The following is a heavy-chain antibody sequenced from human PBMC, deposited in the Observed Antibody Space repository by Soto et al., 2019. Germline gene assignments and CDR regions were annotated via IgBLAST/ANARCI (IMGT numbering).Heavy chain of an antibody. V-gene: IGHV4-39*01. CDR2: IYYSGST. J-gene: IGHJ3*02. CDR3: ARHRRGPNAFDI. CDR1: GGSISSSSYY. Sequence: SETLSLTCTVSGGSISSSSYYWGWIRQPPGKGLEWIGSIYYSGSTYYNPSLKSRVTISVDTSTNQFSLKLSSVTAADTAVYYCARHRRGPNAFDIWGQGTMVTVSS.